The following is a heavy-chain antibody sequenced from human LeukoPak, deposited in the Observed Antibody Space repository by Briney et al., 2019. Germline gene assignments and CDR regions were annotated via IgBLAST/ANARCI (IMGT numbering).Heavy chain of an antibody. CDR2: ISSSSSYI. V-gene: IGHV3-21*01. CDR3: ARAYCSGGSCYPFDY. J-gene: IGHJ4*02. D-gene: IGHD2-15*01. CDR1: GFTFSSYY. Sequence: GGSLRLSCAASGFTFSSYYMNWVRQAPGKGLEWVSSISSSSSYIYYADLVKGRFTISRDTAKNSLYLQMNSLRAEDTAVYYCARAYCSGGSCYPFDYWGQGTLVTVSS.